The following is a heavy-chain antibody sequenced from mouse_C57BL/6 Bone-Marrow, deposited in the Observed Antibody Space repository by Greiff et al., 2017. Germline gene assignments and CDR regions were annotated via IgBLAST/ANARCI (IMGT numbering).Heavy chain of an antibody. D-gene: IGHD2-2*01. V-gene: IGHV7-3*01. CDR2: IRNKANGYTT. CDR1: GFTFTDYY. CDR3: ARYGYEADYYAMDY. Sequence: DVQLVESGGGLVQPGGSLSLSCAASGFTFTDYYMSWVRQPPGKALEWLGFIRNKANGYTTEYSASVKGRFTISRDNSQSILYLQMNALRAEDSATYYCARYGYEADYYAMDYWGQGTSVTVSS. J-gene: IGHJ4*01.